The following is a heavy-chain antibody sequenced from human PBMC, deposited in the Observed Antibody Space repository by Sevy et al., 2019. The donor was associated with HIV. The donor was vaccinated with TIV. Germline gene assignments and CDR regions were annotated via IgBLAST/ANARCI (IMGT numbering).Heavy chain of an antibody. CDR1: GFTFSNYG. J-gene: IGHJ4*02. D-gene: IGHD4-4*01. CDR3: VKEVSQYSYFDY. Sequence: GGSLRLSCAASGFTFSNYGMNWVRQAPGKGLEWVSAISGSGDATYYTDSVKGRFTISRDNSTKTVYLQMNSLRAEDMAVYYCVKEVSQYSYFDYWGQGTLVTISS. V-gene: IGHV3-23*01. CDR2: ISGSGDAT.